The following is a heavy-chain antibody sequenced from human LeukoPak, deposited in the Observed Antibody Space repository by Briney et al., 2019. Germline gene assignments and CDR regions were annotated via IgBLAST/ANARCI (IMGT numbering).Heavy chain of an antibody. D-gene: IGHD3-10*01. CDR2: INSDGSTT. V-gene: IGHV3-74*01. CDR3: ARGNYYGQDY. Sequence: GGSLRLSCGASGFTFSSYWMHWVRHAPGKGLVWISRINSDGSTTSYADPVKGRFTISRDNAKNTLYLQMNSLRAEDTAVYYCARGNYYGQDYWGQGTLVTVSS. CDR1: GFTFSSYW. J-gene: IGHJ4*02.